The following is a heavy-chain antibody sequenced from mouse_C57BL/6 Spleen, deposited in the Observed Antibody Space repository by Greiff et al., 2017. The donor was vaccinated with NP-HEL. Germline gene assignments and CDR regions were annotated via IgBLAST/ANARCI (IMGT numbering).Heavy chain of an antibody. CDR3: AKAPPYYYGSSYFDY. Sequence: EVQLQQSGPELVKPGASVKMSCKASGYTFTDYNMHWVKQSHGKSLEWIGYINPNNGGTSYNQKFKGKATLTVNKSSSTAYMELRSLTSEDSAVYYCAKAPPYYYGSSYFDYWGQGTTLTVSS. D-gene: IGHD1-1*01. CDR1: GYTFTDYN. V-gene: IGHV1-22*01. CDR2: INPNNGGT. J-gene: IGHJ2*01.